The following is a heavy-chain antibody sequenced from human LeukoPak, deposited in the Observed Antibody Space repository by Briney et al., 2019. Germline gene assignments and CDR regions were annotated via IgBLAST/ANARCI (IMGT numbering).Heavy chain of an antibody. J-gene: IGHJ4*02. CDR1: GGSFSGYY. CDR3: ARGLRGVIRKPFDY. D-gene: IGHD3-10*01. V-gene: IGHV4-34*01. Sequence: SETLSLTCAVYGGSFSGYYWSWIRQPPGKGLEWIGEINHSGSTNYNPSLKSRVTISVDTSKNQFSLKLSSVTAADTAVYYCARGLRGVIRKPFDYWGQGTLVTVSS. CDR2: INHSGST.